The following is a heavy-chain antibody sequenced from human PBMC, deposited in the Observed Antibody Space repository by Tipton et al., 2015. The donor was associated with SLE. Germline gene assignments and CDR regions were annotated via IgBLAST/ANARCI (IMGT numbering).Heavy chain of an antibody. J-gene: IGHJ6*02. V-gene: IGHV4-39*01. CDR2: IYYSGST. CDR3: ARPTAVYGGMDV. Sequence: TLSLTCTVSGGSISSSSYYWGWIRQPPGKGLEWIGSIYYSGSTYYNPSLKSRVTISVDTSKNQFSLKLSSVTAADTAVYYCARPTAVYGGMDVWGQGTTVTVSS. CDR1: GGSISSSSYY. D-gene: IGHD5/OR15-5a*01.